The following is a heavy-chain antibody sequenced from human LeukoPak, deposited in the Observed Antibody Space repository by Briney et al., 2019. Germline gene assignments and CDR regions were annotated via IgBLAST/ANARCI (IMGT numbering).Heavy chain of an antibody. J-gene: IGHJ3*02. CDR3: GSHEYSSFLGAFDI. Sequence: PGGSLRLSCAASGFTFSSYSMNWVRQAPGKGLEWVSYISSSSTIYYADSVKGRFTISRDNAKNSLYLQMNSLRAEDTAVYYCGSHEYSSFLGAFDIWGQGKMVTVSS. CDR2: ISSSSTI. CDR1: GFTFSSYS. V-gene: IGHV3-48*01. D-gene: IGHD6-6*01.